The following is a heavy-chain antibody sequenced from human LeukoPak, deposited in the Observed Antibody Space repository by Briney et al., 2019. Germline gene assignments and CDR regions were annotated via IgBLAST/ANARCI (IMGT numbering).Heavy chain of an antibody. V-gene: IGHV4-4*07. Sequence: PSETLSLTCTVSGGSINTYYWSWIRQPAGKGLEWIGLISTSGSPNYNPSLKSRVTISVDKSKNQFSLKLSSVTAADTAVYFCARGYSSSWYDYWGQGTLVTVPS. J-gene: IGHJ4*02. CDR2: ISTSGSP. CDR3: ARGYSSSWYDY. CDR1: GGSINTYY. D-gene: IGHD6-13*01.